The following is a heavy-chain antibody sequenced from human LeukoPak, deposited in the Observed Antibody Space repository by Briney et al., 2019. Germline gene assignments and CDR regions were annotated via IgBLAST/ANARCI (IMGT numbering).Heavy chain of an antibody. CDR3: ASPGVGATSMGFDY. J-gene: IGHJ4*02. D-gene: IGHD1-26*01. Sequence: ASVKVSCKASGYTFTSYDINWVRQGPGQGLEWMGGIIPIFGTANYAQKFQGRVTITADESTSTAYMELSSLRSEDTAVYYCASPGVGATSMGFDYWGQGTLVTVSS. CDR1: GYTFTSYD. V-gene: IGHV1-69*13. CDR2: IIPIFGTA.